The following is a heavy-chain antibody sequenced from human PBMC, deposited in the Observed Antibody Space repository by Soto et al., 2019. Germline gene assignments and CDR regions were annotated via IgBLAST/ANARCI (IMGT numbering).Heavy chain of an antibody. D-gene: IGHD3-22*01. CDR3: ARAYGFYYDSSGYCDY. CDR2: IKQDGSEK. Sequence: GGSLRLSCAASGFTFSSYWMSWVRQAPGKGLEWVANIKQDGSEKYYVDSVKGRFTISRDNAKNSLYLQMNSLRAEDTAVYYCARAYGFYYDSSGYCDYWGQGTLVTVSS. V-gene: IGHV3-7*01. CDR1: GFTFSSYW. J-gene: IGHJ4*02.